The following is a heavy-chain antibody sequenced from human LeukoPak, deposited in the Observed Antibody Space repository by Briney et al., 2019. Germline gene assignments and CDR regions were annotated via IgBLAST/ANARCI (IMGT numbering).Heavy chain of an antibody. J-gene: IGHJ3*02. D-gene: IGHD2-2*01. CDR2: ISSSSTTI. V-gene: IGHV3-48*01. Sequence: GGSLRLSCAASGLTLTSYSMNWVRQAPGKGLEWVSYISSSSTTIYYADSVKGRFTISRDNAKNSLFLQMNSLRAEDTAVYYCARDKGYCTRTSCYGSLAFDIWGQGTMVTVSS. CDR1: GLTLTSYS. CDR3: ARDKGYCTRTSCYGSLAFDI.